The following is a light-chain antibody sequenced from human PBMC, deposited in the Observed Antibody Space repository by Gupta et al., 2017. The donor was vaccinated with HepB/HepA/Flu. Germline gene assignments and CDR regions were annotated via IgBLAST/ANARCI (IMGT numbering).Light chain of an antibody. Sequence: EIVMTQSPATLSVSPGERATLSCRASPSVSSYLAWYQQEPGQAPRLLIYGASTRATGIPARFSGSGSGTEFTLNISSLQSEDVAVYYCQQEKNCPLTFGQGTKVEIK. CDR2: GAS. J-gene: IGKJ1*01. CDR3: QQEKNCPLT. CDR1: PSVSSY. V-gene: IGKV3-15*01.